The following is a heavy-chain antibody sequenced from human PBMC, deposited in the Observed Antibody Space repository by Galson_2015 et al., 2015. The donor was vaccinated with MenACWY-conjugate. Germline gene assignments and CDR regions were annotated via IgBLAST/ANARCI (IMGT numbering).Heavy chain of an antibody. V-gene: IGHV3-23*01. D-gene: IGHD6-13*01. Sequence: SLRLSCAASGFTFSGYAMTWVRQAPGKGLEWVSVISGSGGTIYYAESVKGRFTISRDNSKNTLFMEMNSLRAEDTAVYYCAKKVGSSSWFRVFDPWGQGTLLTVSS. J-gene: IGHJ5*02. CDR2: ISGSGGTI. CDR3: AKKVGSSSWFRVFDP. CDR1: GFTFSGYA.